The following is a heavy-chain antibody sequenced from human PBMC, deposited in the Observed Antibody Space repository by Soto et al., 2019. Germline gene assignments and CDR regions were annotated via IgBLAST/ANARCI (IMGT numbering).Heavy chain of an antibody. J-gene: IGHJ4*02. CDR1: GYTFTNYD. Sequence: QVQLVQSGAEVKKPGASVKVSCKSSGYTFTNYDISWVRQAPGQGLEWIGWISTYNGATNYAQDLQGRVTMTTDTSTSTVYMELRSLRSDDTAVYYCARGWELQVWGQGTLVTVSS. V-gene: IGHV1-18*01. CDR2: ISTYNGAT. D-gene: IGHD1-26*01. CDR3: ARGWELQV.